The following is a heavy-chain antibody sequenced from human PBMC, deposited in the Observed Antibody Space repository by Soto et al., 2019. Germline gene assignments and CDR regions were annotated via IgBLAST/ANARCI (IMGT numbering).Heavy chain of an antibody. J-gene: IGHJ1*01. V-gene: IGHV3-30*18. Sequence: QVQLVESGGGVVQPGRSLRLSCAASGFTFSSYGMHWVRQAPGKGLEWVAVISYDGSNKYYADSVKGRFTISRDNSKNTLYLQMNSLRAEDTAVYYCGKDHYSISWSLNSWGQGTLVTVSS. CDR3: GKDHYSISWSLNS. CDR2: ISYDGSNK. CDR1: GFTFSSYG. D-gene: IGHD6-6*01.